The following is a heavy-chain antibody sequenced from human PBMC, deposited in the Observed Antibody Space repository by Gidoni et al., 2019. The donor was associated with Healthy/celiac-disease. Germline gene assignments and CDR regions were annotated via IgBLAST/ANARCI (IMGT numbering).Heavy chain of an antibody. CDR2: IIPILGIA. V-gene: IGHV1-69*04. CDR1: GCTFSSYA. D-gene: IGHD4-4*01. Sequence: QVQLVQSGAEVKKPGSSLTVSCKASGCTFSSYAISWVRQAPGQGLEWMGRIIPILGIANYAQKFQGRVTITADKSTSTAYMELSSLRSEDTAVYYCARDPSHPYNPWGQGTLVTVSS. J-gene: IGHJ5*02. CDR3: ARDPSHPYNP.